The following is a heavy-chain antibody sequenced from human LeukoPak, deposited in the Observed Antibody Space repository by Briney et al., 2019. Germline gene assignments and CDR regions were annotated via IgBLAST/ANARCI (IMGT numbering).Heavy chain of an antibody. Sequence: SETLSLTCTVSGGSISSYYWSWIRQPPGKGLEWIGYIYYSGSTNYDPSLKSRVTISVDTSKNQFSLKLSSVTAADTAVYYCARQTGIAVAANYYYYYMDVWGKGTTVTVSS. V-gene: IGHV4-59*08. CDR3: ARQTGIAVAANYYYYYMDV. CDR2: IYYSGST. D-gene: IGHD6-19*01. J-gene: IGHJ6*03. CDR1: GGSISSYY.